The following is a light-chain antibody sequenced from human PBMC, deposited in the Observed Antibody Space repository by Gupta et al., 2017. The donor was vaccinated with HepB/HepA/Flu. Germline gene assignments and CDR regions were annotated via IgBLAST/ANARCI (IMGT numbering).Light chain of an antibody. Sequence: DIQMTQSPSSIYASVGDRVTITCRASQDISDWLAWYQQHPGKAPELLVSAASSLQSGVPSRFSGSGSGTFLTLTISNLQPEDFATYYCQQAYSFPLTFGGGTKVQIK. V-gene: IGKV1-12*01. CDR3: QQAYSFPLT. J-gene: IGKJ4*01. CDR2: AAS. CDR1: QDISDW.